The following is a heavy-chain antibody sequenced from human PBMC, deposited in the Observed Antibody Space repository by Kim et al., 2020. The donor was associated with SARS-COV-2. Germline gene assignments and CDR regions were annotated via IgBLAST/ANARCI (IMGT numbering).Heavy chain of an antibody. CDR2: IYYSGST. CDR1: GGSISSGGYY. J-gene: IGHJ4*02. Sequence: SETLSLTCTVSGGSISSGGYYWSWIRQHPGKGLEWSGYIYYSGSTYYNPSLKSRVTISVDTSKNQFSLKLSSVTAADTAVYYCARGIGYYDSSGYYYLHGGRYYFDYWGQRTLVTVSS. V-gene: IGHV4-31*03. D-gene: IGHD3-22*01. CDR3: ARGIGYYDSSGYYYLHGGRYYFDY.